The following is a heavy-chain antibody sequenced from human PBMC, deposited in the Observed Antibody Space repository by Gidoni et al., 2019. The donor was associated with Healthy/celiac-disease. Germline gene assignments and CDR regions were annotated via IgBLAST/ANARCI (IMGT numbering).Heavy chain of an antibody. CDR2: ISGSGGST. D-gene: IGHD7-27*01. V-gene: IGHV3-23*01. CDR1: GFPFSSYA. CDR3: AKDLTGGMIALFDY. J-gene: IGHJ4*02. Sequence: EVQLLESGGGLVQPGGSLSLSCAASGFPFSSYAMSWVRQAPGKGLEWVSAISGSGGSTYYADSVKGRFTISRDNSKNTLYLQMNSLRAEDTAVYYCAKDLTGGMIALFDYWGQGTLVTVSS.